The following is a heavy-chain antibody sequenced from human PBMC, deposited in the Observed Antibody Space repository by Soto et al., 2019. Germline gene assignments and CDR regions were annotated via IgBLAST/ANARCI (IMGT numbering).Heavy chain of an antibody. CDR2: ISWDGGIT. CDR3: AKDSYDILTGQKLYFDS. D-gene: IGHD3-9*01. Sequence: GGSLRLSCAASGFTFNAYTMHWVRQAPGKGLEWVSLISWDGGITYYGDSVKGRFTVSRDNSDNSLYLQMTSLRSDDTAFYYCAKDSYDILTGQKLYFDSWGQGTLVTVSS. V-gene: IGHV3-43*01. CDR1: GFTFNAYT. J-gene: IGHJ4*02.